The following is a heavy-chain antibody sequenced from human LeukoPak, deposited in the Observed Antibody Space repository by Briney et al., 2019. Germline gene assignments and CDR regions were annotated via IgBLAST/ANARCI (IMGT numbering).Heavy chain of an antibody. CDR3: ARRGRSSAYYFDY. CDR1: GFTFTDYE. Sequence: GGSLRLSCDTSGFTFTDYEMNWVRQAPGKGLEWISYLSSTARTIYYADSVKGRFSISRDTARNSVSLQMNSLGGDDTAVYYCARRGRSSAYYFDYWGQGTLVTVSS. D-gene: IGHD6-6*01. CDR2: LSSTARTI. J-gene: IGHJ4*02. V-gene: IGHV3-48*03.